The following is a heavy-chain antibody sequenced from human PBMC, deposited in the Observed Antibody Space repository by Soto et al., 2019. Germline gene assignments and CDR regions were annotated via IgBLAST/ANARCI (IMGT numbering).Heavy chain of an antibody. V-gene: IGHV3-15*07. CDR2: VKSKADGGTA. J-gene: IGHJ4*02. Sequence: EVQLVESGGGLVQPGGSLRLSCAASGFSITNTWMHWVRQAPGKGLEWVGSVKSKADGGTADYAAPVKGRFTVSRADSKNTQYLQMNSLKMDDTAVDDCNSYPDFCGGHTPLWGQGTVVPVSS. CDR1: GFSITNTW. CDR3: NSYPDFCGGHTPL. D-gene: IGHD3-3*01.